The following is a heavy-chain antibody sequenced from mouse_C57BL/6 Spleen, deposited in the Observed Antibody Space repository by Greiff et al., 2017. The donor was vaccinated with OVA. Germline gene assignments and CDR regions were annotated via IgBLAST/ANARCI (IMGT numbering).Heavy chain of an antibody. J-gene: IGHJ2*01. CDR3: ARGYYYGSSFFDV. D-gene: IGHD1-1*01. Sequence: VQLQQSGPELVKPGASVKISCKASGYAFSSSWLNWVKQRPGKGLEWIGRIYSGDGDTNYTGKFKGKATLTADKPSSTAYMRLSSLTSADSAVYFCARGYYYGSSFFDVWGPGTTLTVSS. CDR1: GYAFSSSW. V-gene: IGHV1-82*01. CDR2: IYSGDGDT.